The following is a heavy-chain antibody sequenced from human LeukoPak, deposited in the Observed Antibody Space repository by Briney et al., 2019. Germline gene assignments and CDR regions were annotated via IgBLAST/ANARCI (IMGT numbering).Heavy chain of an antibody. J-gene: IGHJ3*01. V-gene: IGHV1-2*02. D-gene: IGHD5-18*01. CDR1: GYAFTGYF. Sequence: ASVKVSCKASGYAFTGYFFHWVRQAPGRGLKWMGWINPNSGDTNYAQKFQGRVTMTRDTSISTAYMDLSRLRDDDTAVYYCARDNSYGSLSAFDFWGQGTVVTASS. CDR3: ARDNSYGSLSAFDF. CDR2: INPNSGDT.